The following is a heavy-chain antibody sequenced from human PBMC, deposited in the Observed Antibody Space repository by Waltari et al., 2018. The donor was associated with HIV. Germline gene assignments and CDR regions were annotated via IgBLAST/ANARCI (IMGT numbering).Heavy chain of an antibody. CDR3: ARDRQGTVTKDFDY. V-gene: IGHV3-21*01. Sequence: VQLVESGGGLVKPGGSLRLPCAASGYTFRSYSMNWVRQAPGKGLEWVSSISSSSTFIYYADSVKGRFTISRDNAKNSLYLQMNSLRAEDTAVYYCARDRQGTVTKDFDYWGQGTLVTVSS. J-gene: IGHJ4*02. D-gene: IGHD4-17*01. CDR2: ISSSSTFI. CDR1: GYTFRSYS.